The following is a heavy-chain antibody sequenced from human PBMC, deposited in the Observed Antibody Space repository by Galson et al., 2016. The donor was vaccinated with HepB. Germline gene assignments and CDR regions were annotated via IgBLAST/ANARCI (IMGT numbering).Heavy chain of an antibody. J-gene: IGHJ5*02. CDR2: ITSGSNVI. V-gene: IGHV3-48*02. CDR3: ARDPSGIVEASRFDP. Sequence: SLRLSCAASAFTLSRYTMQWVRQAPGRGLEWVSYITSGSNVIYYADSVKGRFTISRDNAKNSPYLQMNSLRDDDTAVYYCARDPSGIVEASRFDPWGQGTLVTVSS. CDR1: AFTLSRYT. D-gene: IGHD1-26*01.